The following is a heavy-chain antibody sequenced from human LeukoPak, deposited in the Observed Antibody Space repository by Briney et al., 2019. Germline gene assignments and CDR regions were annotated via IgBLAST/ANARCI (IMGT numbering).Heavy chain of an antibody. CDR1: GGSISSSSYY. J-gene: IGHJ4*02. D-gene: IGHD6-19*01. CDR3: ARVEQWLVDLIGYFDY. CDR2: IYCSGRT. Sequence: SETLSLTCTVSGGSISSSSYYWGWLRQPPGKGMEGIGSIYCSGRTYYNPSMKSRVTISVDTTKKQFSLKLSSVTAADTALYYCARVEQWLVDLIGYFDYWGQGTLVTVSS. V-gene: IGHV4-39*01.